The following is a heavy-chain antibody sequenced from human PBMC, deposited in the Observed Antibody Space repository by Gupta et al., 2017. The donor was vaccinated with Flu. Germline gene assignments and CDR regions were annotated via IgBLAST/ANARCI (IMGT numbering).Heavy chain of an antibody. CDR3: ARPSFWAMV. CDR2: ISTSTTI. Sequence: MSGVRQAPGKGLELISYISTSTTIYYADSVRGRFTISRDNAKNSLFMQMNSLRVEDTAVYYCARPSFWAMVWGPGTLVTVSS. D-gene: IGHD3-10*01. J-gene: IGHJ4*02. V-gene: IGHV3-11*04.